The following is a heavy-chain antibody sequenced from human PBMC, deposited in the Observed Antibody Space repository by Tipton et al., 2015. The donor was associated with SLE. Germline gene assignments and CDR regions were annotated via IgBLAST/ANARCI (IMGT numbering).Heavy chain of an antibody. CDR1: GGSISSGSYY. Sequence: TLSLTCTVSGGSISSGSYYWSWIRQPAGKGLEWIGRIHTSGITDYSPSLKSRVTISLVTSKNQFSLKLSSVTAADTAVYYCASRRGYGDYRWYGFDYWGQGSLVTVSS. CDR3: ASRRGYGDYRWYGFDY. V-gene: IGHV4-61*02. D-gene: IGHD4-17*01. J-gene: IGHJ4*02. CDR2: IHTSGIT.